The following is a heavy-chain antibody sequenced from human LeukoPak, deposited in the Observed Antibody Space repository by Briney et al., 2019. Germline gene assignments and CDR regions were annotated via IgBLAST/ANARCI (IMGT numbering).Heavy chain of an antibody. CDR3: AREVGVAHFDY. J-gene: IGHJ4*02. D-gene: IGHD3-3*01. Sequence: PGGSLRLSCAASAFTFSSHSMHWVRQAPGKGLEWVAVISYDGSNKYYADSVKGRFTISRDNSKNTLFLQMNSLRAEDTAVYYCAREVGVAHFDYWGQGTLVTVSS. CDR2: ISYDGSNK. CDR1: AFTFSSHS. V-gene: IGHV3-30-3*01.